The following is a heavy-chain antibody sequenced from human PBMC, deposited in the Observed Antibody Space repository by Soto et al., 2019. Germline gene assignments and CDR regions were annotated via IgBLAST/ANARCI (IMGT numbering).Heavy chain of an antibody. CDR1: GGSISSGDYY. Sequence: SETLSLTCTVSGGSISSGDYYWSWIRQPPGKGLEWIGYIYYSGSTYYNPSLKSRVTISVDTSKNQFSLKLSSVTAADTAVYYCARVGFGELLAHGMDVWGQGATVTVSS. CDR2: IYYSGST. J-gene: IGHJ6*02. D-gene: IGHD3-10*01. CDR3: ARVGFGELLAHGMDV. V-gene: IGHV4-30-4*01.